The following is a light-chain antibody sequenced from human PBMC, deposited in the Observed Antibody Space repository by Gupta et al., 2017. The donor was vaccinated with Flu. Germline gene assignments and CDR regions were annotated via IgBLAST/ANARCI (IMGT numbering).Light chain of an antibody. CDR2: GAS. CDR3: QQYDSSPWT. J-gene: IGKJ1*01. CDR1: QSVSSSY. Sequence: EIVLTHSPGTLSLSPGEGATLSCRASQSVSSSYLAWYQQKPGQAPRLLIYGASSRATGIPARFSGSGSGTDFTLTISRLQPEDFAVYYCQQYDSSPWTFGQGTKVE. V-gene: IGKV3-20*01.